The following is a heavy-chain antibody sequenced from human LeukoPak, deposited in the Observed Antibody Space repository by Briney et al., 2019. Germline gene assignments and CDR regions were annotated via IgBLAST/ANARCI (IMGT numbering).Heavy chain of an antibody. CDR2: ISVSGNTV. CDR1: GFTFSDYF. D-gene: IGHD2-15*01. Sequence: GGSLRLSCTASGFTFSDYFVNWVRLTPGKRLERISYISVSGNTVYYADSVRGRFSISRDFAGNSVYLQMNSLRVDDAAVYYCPRGGGSTGVFDIWGQGTLVTVSS. V-gene: IGHV3-11*04. CDR3: PRGGGSTGVFDI. J-gene: IGHJ3*02.